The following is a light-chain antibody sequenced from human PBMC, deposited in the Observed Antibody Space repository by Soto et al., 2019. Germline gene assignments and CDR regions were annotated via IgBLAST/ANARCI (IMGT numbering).Light chain of an antibody. Sequence: EVLMTQSPDTLYVSPGERVTLSCRASQSISDNLACYQQKPGQGPRLLVYRASTRTLGIPARFSGSESGTEFTLTISSLQSEDFAVYYCQQYNIWPITFGQGTRLEIK. V-gene: IGKV3-15*01. J-gene: IGKJ5*01. CDR2: RAS. CDR3: QQYNIWPIT. CDR1: QSISDN.